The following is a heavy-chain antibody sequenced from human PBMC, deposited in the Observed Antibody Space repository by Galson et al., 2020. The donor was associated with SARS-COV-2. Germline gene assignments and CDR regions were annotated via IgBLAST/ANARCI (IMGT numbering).Heavy chain of an antibody. J-gene: IGHJ5*02. Sequence: GGSLRLSCAASGFTFSSYAMHWVRQAPGKGLEWVAVISYDGSNKYYADSVKGRFTISRDNSKNTLYLQMNSLRAEDTAVYYCARARLVIPNWFDPWGQGTLVTVSS. V-gene: IGHV3-30*04. D-gene: IGHD3-9*01. CDR3: ARARLVIPNWFDP. CDR2: ISYDGSNK. CDR1: GFTFSSYA.